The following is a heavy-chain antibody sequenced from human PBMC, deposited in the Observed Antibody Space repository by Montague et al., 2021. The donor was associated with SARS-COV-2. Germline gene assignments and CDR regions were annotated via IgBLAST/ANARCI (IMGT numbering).Heavy chain of an antibody. CDR2: ISYCGAT. D-gene: IGHD2-8*01. CDR1: GGSISSSSYF. CDR3: AREGVGVWSFDL. Sequence: SQTLSLTCTVSGGSISSSSYFWGWIRQPPGKGPEWIGSISYCGATFYNPSLRSRVTMSLDTPKNQFSLRLSSVTAADTAVVYCAREGVGVWSFDLWGRGALVTVSS. V-gene: IGHV4-39*02. J-gene: IGHJ2*01.